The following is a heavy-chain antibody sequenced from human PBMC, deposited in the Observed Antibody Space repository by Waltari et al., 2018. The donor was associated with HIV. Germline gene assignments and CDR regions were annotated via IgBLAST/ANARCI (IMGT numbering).Heavy chain of an antibody. D-gene: IGHD2-15*01. J-gene: IGHJ6*02. CDR1: GGSISSSNW. V-gene: IGHV4-4*02. CDR2: IYHSGST. Sequence: QVQLQESGPGLVKPSGTLSLTCAVSGGSISSSNWWSWVRQPPGKGLEWIGEIYHSGSTNYNPSLKGRVTISVDKSKNQFSLKLSSVTAADTAVYYCARAYCSGGSCYYSPNYYYYGMDVWGQGTTVTVSS. CDR3: ARAYCSGGSCYYSPNYYYYGMDV.